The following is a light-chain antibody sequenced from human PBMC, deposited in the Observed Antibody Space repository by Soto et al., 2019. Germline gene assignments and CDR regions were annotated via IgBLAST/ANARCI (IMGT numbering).Light chain of an antibody. V-gene: IGKV1-12*01. CDR3: QQADSFPLT. CDR2: GAS. Sequence: DIQMTQSPSSVSASVGDRVTITCRASQGISRWLAWYQQKPGKAPKLLIYGASSVQSGVPSRFGGSGSGTDFTLTISSLQPEDFATYYCQQADSFPLTFGGGTKVEIK. J-gene: IGKJ4*01. CDR1: QGISRW.